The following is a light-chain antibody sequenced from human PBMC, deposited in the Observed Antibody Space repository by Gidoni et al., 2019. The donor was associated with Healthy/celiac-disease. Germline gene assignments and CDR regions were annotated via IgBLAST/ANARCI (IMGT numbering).Light chain of an antibody. V-gene: IGKV2-28*01. CDR1: QSLLHSNGYNY. J-gene: IGKJ1*01. CDR3: MQALQTPWT. CDR2: LGS. Sequence: DIEMTQSPLFMPVTPGEPASISCRSSQSLLHSNGYNYLDWYLQKPGQSPQLLIYLGSNRASGVPDRFSGSGSGTDFTLKISRVEAEDVGVYYCMQALQTPWTFGQGTKVEIK.